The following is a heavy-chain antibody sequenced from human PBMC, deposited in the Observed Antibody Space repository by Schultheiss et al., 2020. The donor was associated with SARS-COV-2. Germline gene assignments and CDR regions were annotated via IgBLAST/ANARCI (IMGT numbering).Heavy chain of an antibody. D-gene: IGHD5-24*01. CDR3: ARDAQRDGYNYGWFDP. Sequence: GESLKISCAASEFTFSSYEMNWVRQAPGKGLEWVSYISSSGSTIYYANSVKGRFTISRDNAKHSLYLQMDSLRAEDTAVYYCARDAQRDGYNYGWFDPWGQGTLVTVSS. CDR2: ISSSGSTI. V-gene: IGHV3-48*03. CDR1: EFTFSSYE. J-gene: IGHJ5*02.